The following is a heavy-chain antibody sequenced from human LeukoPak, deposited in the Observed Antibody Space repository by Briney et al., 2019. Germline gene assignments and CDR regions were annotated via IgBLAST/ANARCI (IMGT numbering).Heavy chain of an antibody. J-gene: IGHJ4*02. CDR3: TNGLCCGDYGDY. Sequence: GGSLRLSCAASGFTFSRYDMSWVRQAPGKGPEWVSSISGSGGKTYYADSVKGRFTISRDNSKNTLYLQMSNLRAEDTAVYYCTNGLCCGDYGDYWGQGTLVTVSS. CDR2: ISGSGGKT. V-gene: IGHV3-23*01. D-gene: IGHD4-17*01. CDR1: GFTFSRYD.